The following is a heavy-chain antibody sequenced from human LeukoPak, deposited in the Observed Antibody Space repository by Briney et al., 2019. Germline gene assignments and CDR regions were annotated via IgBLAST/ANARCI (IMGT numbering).Heavy chain of an antibody. Sequence: GGSQRLSCAASGFNFNSYTMNWVRQAPGKGLEWVGRIKSETDGGTTDYAAPVKGTFTISRDDSENTLYLQMNSLKTEDTAVYYCTRRSSAAGRQYFDYWGQGTLVTVSS. CDR2: IKSETDGGTT. J-gene: IGHJ4*02. D-gene: IGHD6-13*01. CDR1: GFNFNSYT. V-gene: IGHV3-15*07. CDR3: TRRSSAAGRQYFDY.